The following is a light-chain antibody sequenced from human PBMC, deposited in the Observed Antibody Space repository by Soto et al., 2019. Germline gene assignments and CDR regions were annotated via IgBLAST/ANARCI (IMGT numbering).Light chain of an antibody. V-gene: IGKV4-1*01. CDR2: WAS. CDR1: QSVLYSSNNKNY. CDR3: QQYYSTPPT. J-gene: IGKJ1*01. Sequence: DIVMTQSPDSLAVSLGERATINCKSSQSVLYSSNNKNYLAWYQQKPGQPPKLLIYWASTRESGVPDRFSGSGSGTDVTLTISSLQAEDVAVYYCQQYYSTPPTFGQGNKVEIK.